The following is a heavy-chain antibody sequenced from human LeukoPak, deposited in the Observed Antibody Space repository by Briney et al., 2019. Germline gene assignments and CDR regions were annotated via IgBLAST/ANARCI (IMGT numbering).Heavy chain of an antibody. CDR2: ISGSGGST. Sequence: PGGSLRLSCAASGFTFISNAMTWVRQAPGKGLEWVSAISGSGGSTYYADSVKGRFTISRDNSKNTLYLQMNSLRAEDTAVYYCAKDRYSGYYGWFDPWGQGTLVTVSS. J-gene: IGHJ5*02. CDR1: GFTFISNA. CDR3: AKDRYSGYYGWFDP. D-gene: IGHD3-22*01. V-gene: IGHV3-23*01.